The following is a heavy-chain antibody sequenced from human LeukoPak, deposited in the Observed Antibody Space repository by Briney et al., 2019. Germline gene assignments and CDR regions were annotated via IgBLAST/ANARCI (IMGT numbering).Heavy chain of an antibody. CDR3: ARDTNDAFDI. V-gene: IGHV4-59*01. D-gene: IGHD1-1*01. CDR2: IYYSGST. J-gene: IGHJ3*02. CDR1: GGSISSYY. Sequence: SETLSLTCTVSGGSISSYYWSWIRQPPGKGLEWIGYIYYSGSTNYNPSLKSRVTISVDTSKNQFSLKLSSVTAADTAVYYCARDTNDAFDIWGQGTMVIVSS.